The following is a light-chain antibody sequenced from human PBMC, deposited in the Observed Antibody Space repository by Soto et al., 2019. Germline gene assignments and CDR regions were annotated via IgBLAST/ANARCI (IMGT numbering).Light chain of an antibody. CDR1: RSINIY. CDR2: AAS. CDR3: QQSHSSPYT. J-gene: IGKJ5*01. Sequence: DIQMTQSPSSLSASVGDRVTITCRASRSINIYLNWYQQKPGKAPKLLIYAASNLQSGVPSRFSGGGVGTHFTLTISSLQPEDFATYHCQQSHSSPYTFGQGTPLEIK. V-gene: IGKV1-39*01.